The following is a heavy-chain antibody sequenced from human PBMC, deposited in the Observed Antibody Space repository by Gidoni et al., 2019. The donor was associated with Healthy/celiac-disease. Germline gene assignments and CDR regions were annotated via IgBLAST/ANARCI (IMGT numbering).Heavy chain of an antibody. J-gene: IGHJ6*03. V-gene: IGHV3-48*02. CDR3: ARVGYDFWSGYLGNYYYYMDV. CDR1: GFPFSTYS. D-gene: IGHD3-3*01. Sequence: EVQLVESGGGLVQPGGSLRLSCAASGFPFSTYSMNWVRQAPGKGLEWVSYISSSSSTIYYADSVKGRFTISRDNAKNSLYLQMNSLRDEDTAVYYCARVGYDFWSGYLGNYYYYMDVWGKGTTVTVSS. CDR2: ISSSSSTI.